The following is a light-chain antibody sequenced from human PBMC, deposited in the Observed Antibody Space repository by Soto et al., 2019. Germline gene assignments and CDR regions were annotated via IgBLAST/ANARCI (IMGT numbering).Light chain of an antibody. CDR3: LQDYNFPWT. J-gene: IGKJ1*01. V-gene: IGKV1-6*01. Sequence: IQVTQSPSTLSASVGDRVTITCRASQTISTWMAWYQQKPGKAPKLLIYAASTLQTGVPSRFNGSGSGTDFTLTISSLQPEDFATYYCLQDYNFPWTFGQGTKVDIK. CDR1: QTISTW. CDR2: AAS.